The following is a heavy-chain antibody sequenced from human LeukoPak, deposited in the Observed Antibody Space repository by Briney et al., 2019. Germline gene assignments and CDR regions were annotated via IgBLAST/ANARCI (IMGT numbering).Heavy chain of an antibody. J-gene: IGHJ6*03. CDR2: ISAYNGNT. CDR1: GYTFTSYG. Sequence: GASVKVSCKASGYTFTSYGISWVRQAPGQGLEWMGWISAYNGNTNYAQKLQGRVTMTTDTSTSTAYMELRSLRSEDTAVYYCATGVPAAIRVLYYYYMDVWGKGTTVTVSS. CDR3: ATGVPAAIRVLYYYYMDV. D-gene: IGHD2-2*02. V-gene: IGHV1-18*01.